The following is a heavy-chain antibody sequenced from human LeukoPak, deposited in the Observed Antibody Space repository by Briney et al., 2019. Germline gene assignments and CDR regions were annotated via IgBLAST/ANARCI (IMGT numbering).Heavy chain of an antibody. CDR3: AKGILDSGYSCGYEGVLGFDP. CDR1: GDSVSSNSAA. CDR2: TYYRSKWYN. D-gene: IGHD5-18*01. Sequence: SQTLSLTCAISGDSVSSNSAAWNWIRQSPSRGLEWLGRTYYRSKWYNDYAVSVKSRITINPDTSKNQFSLQLNSVTPEDTAVYYCAKGILDSGYSCGYEGVLGFDPWGQGTLVTVSS. V-gene: IGHV6-1*01. J-gene: IGHJ5*02.